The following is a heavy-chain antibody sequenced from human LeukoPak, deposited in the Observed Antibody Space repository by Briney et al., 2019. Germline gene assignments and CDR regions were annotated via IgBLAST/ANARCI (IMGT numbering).Heavy chain of an antibody. J-gene: IGHJ6*03. CDR2: INPSGGST. CDR1: AYTFTGYY. CDR3: ARVLRYCSGGNCYSGGLGYMDV. Sequence: ASVKVSCKASAYTFTGYYMHWVRQAPGQGLEWMGIINPSGGSTSYAQRFQGRVTMTRDMSTSTVYMELSSLRAEDTAVYYCARVLRYCSGGNCYSGGLGYMDVWGKGTTVTISS. V-gene: IGHV1-46*01. D-gene: IGHD2-15*01.